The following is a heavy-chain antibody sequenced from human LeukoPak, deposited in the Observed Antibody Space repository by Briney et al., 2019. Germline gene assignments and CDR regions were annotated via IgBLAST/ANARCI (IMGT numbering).Heavy chain of an antibody. D-gene: IGHD4-11*01. Sequence: SETLSLTCAVHGGSFSGYYWSWIRQPPGKGLEWIGEINHSGSTNYNPSLKSRVTISVDTSKNQFSLKLSSVTAADTAVYYCARVHYSNYVNYWGQGTLVTVSS. V-gene: IGHV4-34*01. CDR3: ARVHYSNYVNY. J-gene: IGHJ4*02. CDR2: INHSGST. CDR1: GGSFSGYY.